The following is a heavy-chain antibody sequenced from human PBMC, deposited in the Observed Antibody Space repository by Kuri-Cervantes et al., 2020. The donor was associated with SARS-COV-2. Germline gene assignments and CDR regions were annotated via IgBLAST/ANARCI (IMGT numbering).Heavy chain of an antibody. Sequence: GESLKISCAASGFTFSSYAMSWVRQAPGKGLEWVSAISGSGGSTYYADSVKGRFTISRDNSKNTLYLQMNSLRAEDTAVYYRATGRSLAIWGQGTLVTVSS. D-gene: IGHD3-3*02. CDR3: ATGRSLAI. V-gene: IGHV3-23*01. CDR1: GFTFSSYA. CDR2: ISGSGGST. J-gene: IGHJ4*02.